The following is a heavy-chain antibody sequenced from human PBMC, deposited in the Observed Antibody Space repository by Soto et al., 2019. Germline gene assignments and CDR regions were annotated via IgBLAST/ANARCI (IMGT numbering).Heavy chain of an antibody. Sequence: QGQLVQSGAEVKKPGSSVKVSCKASGGTFRNYAITWVRQAPGQGLEWMGRIIPIFGTANYAQQFKGRVTITADESTPTAYLELSSLRSEDTAVYYCARDSPAMVTSIGGYYYYGMDVWGQGTTVTVSS. D-gene: IGHD3-16*01. CDR2: IIPIFGTA. J-gene: IGHJ6*02. CDR1: GGTFRNYA. V-gene: IGHV1-69*01. CDR3: ARDSPAMVTSIGGYYYYGMDV.